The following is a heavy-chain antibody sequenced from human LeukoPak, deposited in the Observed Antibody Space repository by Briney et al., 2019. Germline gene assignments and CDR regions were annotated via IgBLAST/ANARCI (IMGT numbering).Heavy chain of an antibody. V-gene: IGHV1-18*01. Sequence: GASVKVSCTSSGYPFTAYSIHWVRQAPGQGLVWVGWIRNHNGKTHYAQNFQDRITMTTDTSTSTAYLELRSLRSDDTTVYFCARQYCITTDCSLIQTYFDYWGQGTLVTVSS. D-gene: IGHD3-10*01. CDR2: IRNHNGKT. CDR3: ARQYCITTDCSLIQTYFDY. CDR1: GYPFTAYS. J-gene: IGHJ4*02.